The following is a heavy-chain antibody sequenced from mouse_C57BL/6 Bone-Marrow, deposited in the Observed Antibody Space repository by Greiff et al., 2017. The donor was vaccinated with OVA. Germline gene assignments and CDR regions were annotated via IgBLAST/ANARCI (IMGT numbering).Heavy chain of an antibody. CDR1: GYTFTSYW. CDR3: AEETTAIVWGDY. V-gene: IGHV1-72*01. CDR2: IDPNSGST. D-gene: IGHD2-10*02. J-gene: IGHJ2*01. Sequence: VQLQQPGAELVKPGASVKLSCKASGYTFTSYWMHWVKQRPGRGLEWIGRIDPNSGSTKYNEKFKSKATLTVDKPSSTAYMQLSSLTSEDAAFYYCAEETTAIVWGDYWGQGTTLTVSS.